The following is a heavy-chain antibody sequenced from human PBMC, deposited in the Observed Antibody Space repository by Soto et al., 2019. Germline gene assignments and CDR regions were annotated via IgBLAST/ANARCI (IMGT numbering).Heavy chain of an antibody. V-gene: IGHV4-39*01. J-gene: IGHJ4*02. CDR2: IDYSGST. D-gene: IGHD4-17*01. CDR1: GGSISSSSYY. CDR3: ARTTVTTDY. Sequence: QLQLQESGPGLVKPSETRSLTCTVSGGSISSSSYYWVWIRQPPGKGLERIGSIDYSGSTYYNPSLKSRVTISVDTSKNQFSLKLSSATAADTAVYYCARTTVTTDYWGQGTLVTVSS.